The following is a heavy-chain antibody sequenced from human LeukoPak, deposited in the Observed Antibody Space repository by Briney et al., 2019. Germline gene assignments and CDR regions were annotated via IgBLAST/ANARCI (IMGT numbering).Heavy chain of an antibody. V-gene: IGHV3-74*01. Sequence: PGGSLRLSCVASGFTFSSYWMHWVRQAPGEGLVWVSRINSDGSSTSYADSVKGRFTISRDNAKNLLSLQMDSLRVEDTAIYYCARDPRTVQIWGQGTLVTVSS. CDR1: GFTFSSYW. J-gene: IGHJ4*02. CDR2: INSDGSST. CDR3: ARDPRTVQI. D-gene: IGHD1-1*01.